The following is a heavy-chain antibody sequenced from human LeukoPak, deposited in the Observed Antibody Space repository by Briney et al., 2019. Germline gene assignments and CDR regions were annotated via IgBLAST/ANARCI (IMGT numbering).Heavy chain of an antibody. V-gene: IGHV4-39*07. Sequence: SETLSLTCTVSGGSISSSSYYWGWIRQPPGEGLEWIGSIYYSGSTYYNPSLKSRVTISVDTSKNQFSLKLSSVTAADTAVYYCARDRIGGSGSYDPLYYGMDVWGQGTTVTVSS. D-gene: IGHD3-10*01. CDR2: IYYSGST. CDR3: ARDRIGGSGSYDPLYYGMDV. CDR1: GGSISSSSYY. J-gene: IGHJ6*02.